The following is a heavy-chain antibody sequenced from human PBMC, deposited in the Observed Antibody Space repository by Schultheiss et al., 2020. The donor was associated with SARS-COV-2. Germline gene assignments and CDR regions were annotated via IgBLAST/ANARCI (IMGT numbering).Heavy chain of an antibody. CDR1: GFTFDIYA. V-gene: IGHV3-23*01. J-gene: IGHJ4*02. CDR3: ARVSGVGSGYDYFFDY. CDR2: ISSGSGNT. D-gene: IGHD5-12*01. Sequence: GGSLRLSCAASGFTFDIYAMTWVRQAPGKGLEWVATISSGSGNTYYADSVKGRFTISRDNFKDTLNLQMSSLRVEDTAVYYCARVSGVGSGYDYFFDYWGQGSLVTVSS.